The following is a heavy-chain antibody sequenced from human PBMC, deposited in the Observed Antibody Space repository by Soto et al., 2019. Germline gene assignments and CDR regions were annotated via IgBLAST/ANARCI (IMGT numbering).Heavy chain of an antibody. CDR2: IWYDGSNK. CDR3: ARDLLQQQRYYGMDV. CDR1: GFTFSSYG. Sequence: GGSLRLSCAASGFTFSSYGMHWVRQAPGKGLEWVAVIWYDGSNKYYADSVKGRFTISRDNSKNTLYLQMNSLRAEDTAVYYCARDLLQQQRYYGMDVWGQGTTVTVSS. V-gene: IGHV3-33*01. J-gene: IGHJ6*02. D-gene: IGHD6-13*01.